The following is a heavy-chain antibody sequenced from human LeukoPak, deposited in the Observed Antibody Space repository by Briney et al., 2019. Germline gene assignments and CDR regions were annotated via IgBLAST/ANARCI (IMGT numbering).Heavy chain of an antibody. CDR1: GYTFTGDY. CDR3: ARSTVVGATIGDH. D-gene: IGHD1-26*01. CDR2: INPNSGGT. J-gene: IGHJ4*02. V-gene: IGHV1-2*06. Sequence: ASVKVSCKASGYTFTGDYMHWVRQAPGQGLEWLGRINPNSGGTSYAQKFLGRVTMTRDTSISTACMELTRLTSHDTAMYYCARSTVVGATIGDHWGQGTLVTVSS.